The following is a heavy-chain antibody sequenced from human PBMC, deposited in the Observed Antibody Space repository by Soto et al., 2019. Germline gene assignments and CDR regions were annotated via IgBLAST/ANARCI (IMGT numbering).Heavy chain of an antibody. CDR2: ISYDGSNK. CDR3: ARDGRGYSYNWFHP. CDR1: GFTFSSYA. D-gene: IGHD5-18*01. J-gene: IGHJ5*02. V-gene: IGHV3-30-3*01. Sequence: QPVGSLRLSCAASGFTFSSYAMHWVRQAPGKGLEWVAVISYDGSNKYYADSVKGRFTISRDNSKNTLYLQMNSLRAEDTAVYYCARDGRGYSYNWFHPWGQGTLVTVSS.